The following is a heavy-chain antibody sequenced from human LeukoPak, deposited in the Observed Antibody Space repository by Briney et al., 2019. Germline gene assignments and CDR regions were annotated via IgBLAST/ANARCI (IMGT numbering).Heavy chain of an antibody. V-gene: IGHV3-7*01. J-gene: IGHJ4*02. CDR1: GFTLSSYW. CDR2: IKQDGSEK. D-gene: IGHD5-18*01. CDR3: ARTGYSYVLDY. Sequence: GGSLRLSCAASGFTLSSYWMSWVRQAPGKGLEWVANIKQDGSEKYYVDSVKGRFTISRDNAKNSLYLQMNSLRAEDTAVYYCARTGYSYVLDYWGQGTLVTVSS.